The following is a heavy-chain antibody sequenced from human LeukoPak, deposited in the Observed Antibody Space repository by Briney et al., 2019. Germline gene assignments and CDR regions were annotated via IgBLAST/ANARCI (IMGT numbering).Heavy chain of an antibody. J-gene: IGHJ4*02. CDR1: GGSISSYY. Sequence: SETLSLTCTVSGGSISSYYWSWIRQPPGKGLEWIGYIYYSGSTNYNPSLKSRVTISLDTSKNQFSLKLTSVTAADTAVYYCAKANDSGDYALGYWGQGTLVTVSS. D-gene: IGHD4-17*01. CDR3: AKANDSGDYALGY. V-gene: IGHV4-59*01. CDR2: IYYSGST.